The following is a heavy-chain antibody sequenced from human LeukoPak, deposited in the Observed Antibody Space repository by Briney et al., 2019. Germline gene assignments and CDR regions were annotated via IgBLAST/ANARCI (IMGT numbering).Heavy chain of an antibody. D-gene: IGHD3/OR15-3a*01. CDR1: GGSISSYY. Sequence: SETLSLTCTVSGGSISSYYWSWIRQPPGKGLEWIGYIYYSGSTNYNPSLKSRVTISVDTSKNQFSLKLSSVAAADTAVYYCVREGTSLHDAFDIWGQGTMVTVSS. J-gene: IGHJ3*02. CDR3: VREGTSLHDAFDI. V-gene: IGHV4-59*01. CDR2: IYYSGST.